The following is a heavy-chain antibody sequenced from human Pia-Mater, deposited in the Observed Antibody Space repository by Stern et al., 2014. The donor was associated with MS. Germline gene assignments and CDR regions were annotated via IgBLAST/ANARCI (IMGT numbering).Heavy chain of an antibody. CDR1: GSPFSQSA. V-gene: IGHV1-58*01. CDR3: ASERYTYYDDQRPPGGFDP. J-gene: IGHJ5*02. CDR2: VVLLTGGV. Sequence: QLLESGPEVKKPGTSVKVSCKASGSPFSQSAVQWLRQARGQRPEWIGWVVLLTGGVKSPPTFQERVTITRDMSTRTVYMELRSLRSEDTAVYYCASERYTYYDDQRPPGGFDPWGQGTLVTVSS. D-gene: IGHD5-18*01.